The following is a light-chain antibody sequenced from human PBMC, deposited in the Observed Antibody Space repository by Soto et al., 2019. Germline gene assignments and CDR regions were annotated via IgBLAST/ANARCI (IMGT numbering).Light chain of an antibody. Sequence: DIQMTQSPTSLSASVGDSVTISCRASQTISSYLNWYQQQPGKAPKLLIYSASNLQTGVPSRFSGSGFGTDYTLTISSLQPADFATYYCKQTFKTPHTFGQGTKVDIK. CDR2: SAS. CDR3: KQTFKTPHT. J-gene: IGKJ2*01. CDR1: QTISSY. V-gene: IGKV1-39*01.